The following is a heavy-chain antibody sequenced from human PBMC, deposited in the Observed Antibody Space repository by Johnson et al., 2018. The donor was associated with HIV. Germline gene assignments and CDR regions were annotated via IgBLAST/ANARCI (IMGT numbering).Heavy chain of an antibody. CDR3: ARDRTGGAFDI. CDR1: GFTFSSYW. D-gene: IGHD1-26*01. V-gene: IGHV3-7*01. J-gene: IGHJ3*02. CDR2: IKQDGSEK. Sequence: VQLVESGGGLVQPGGSLRLSCAASGFTFSSYWMSWVRQAPGKGLEWVANIKQDGSEKYYVDSVKGRFTISRDNAKNSLYLQMNSLRAGDTAVYYCARDRTGGAFDIWGQGTMVTVSS.